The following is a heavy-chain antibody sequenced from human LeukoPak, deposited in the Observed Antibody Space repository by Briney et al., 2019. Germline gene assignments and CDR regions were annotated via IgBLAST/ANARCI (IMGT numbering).Heavy chain of an antibody. CDR2: INYSGGTT. J-gene: IGHJ4*02. CDR3: ANRPGWRAFDY. Sequence: PGGSLRLSCAASGFTFSRDAMSWVRQAPGKGLEWVSTINYSGGTTYYADSVKGRFTISRDNSQNMLYLQMNSLRAEDTAVYFCANRPGWRAFDYWGQGTLVTVSS. CDR1: GFTFSRDA. V-gene: IGHV3-23*01.